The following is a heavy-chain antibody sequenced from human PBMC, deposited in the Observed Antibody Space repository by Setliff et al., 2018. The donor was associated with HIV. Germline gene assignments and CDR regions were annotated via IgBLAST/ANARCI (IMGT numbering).Heavy chain of an antibody. V-gene: IGHV4-34*01. CDR1: GGSFSGYY. CDR2: INHSGST. J-gene: IGHJ4*02. D-gene: IGHD3-10*01. CDR3: ARGRMGYYGSGSYLPLGY. Sequence: PSETLSLTCAVYGGSFSGYYWSWVRQPPGKGLEWIGEINHSGSTNSNPSLKSRVTISADTSKNQFSLKLTSVTAADTAVYYCARGRMGYYGSGSYLPLGYWGQGTLVTVSS.